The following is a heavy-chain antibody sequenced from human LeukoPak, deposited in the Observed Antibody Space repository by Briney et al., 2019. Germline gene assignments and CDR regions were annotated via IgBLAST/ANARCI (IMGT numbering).Heavy chain of an antibody. J-gene: IGHJ4*02. Sequence: ASVKVSCKASGYTFTAYYIHCVRQAPGQGLEWMGWINPNSGDANYAQNFQGRVTMTRDTSISTAYIELSRLTSDDTAVYYCATDDSSGFYLGAVNYWGQGTRVTVSS. CDR1: GYTFTAYY. CDR3: ATDDSSGFYLGAVNY. D-gene: IGHD3-22*01. V-gene: IGHV1-2*02. CDR2: INPNSGDA.